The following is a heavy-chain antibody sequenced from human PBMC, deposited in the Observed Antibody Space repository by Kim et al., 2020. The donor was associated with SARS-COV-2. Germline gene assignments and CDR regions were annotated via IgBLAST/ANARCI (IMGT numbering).Heavy chain of an antibody. Sequence: SETLSLTCSVSGDSIIEYYWSWIRQPPGKELEFIGYIYSTGSTTYSPSLKSRVTMSVDTSKNHFSLTLNSVTAADTALYFCARGRRRRYGYAYDIWGQG. CDR1: GDSIIEYY. V-gene: IGHV4-4*09. J-gene: IGHJ3*02. CDR3: ARGRRRRYGYAYDI. CDR2: IYSTGST. D-gene: IGHD3-10*01.